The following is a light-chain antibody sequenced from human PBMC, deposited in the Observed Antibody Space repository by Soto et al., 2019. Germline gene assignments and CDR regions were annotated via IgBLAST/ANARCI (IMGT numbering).Light chain of an antibody. Sequence: DIQMTQSPSTLSASVGDRVTITCRASQTISTWLAWYQQKPGKAPKLLIYAASSLQSGVPSRFSGSGSGTDFTLTISSLQSEDFATYYCQQANSFPISFGQGTRLEI. CDR2: AAS. CDR3: QQANSFPIS. CDR1: QTISTW. V-gene: IGKV1-12*01. J-gene: IGKJ5*01.